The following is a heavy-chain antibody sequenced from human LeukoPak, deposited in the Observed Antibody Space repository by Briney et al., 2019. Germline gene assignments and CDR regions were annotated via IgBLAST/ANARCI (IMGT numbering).Heavy chain of an antibody. D-gene: IGHD7-27*01. CDR3: VRDLHWGGFDV. Sequence: PGGSLRLSCAASGFTFDDYAMHWVRQAPGEGLEWVSGISWNSDSIGYEDSVKGRFTISRDNAKNSLYLQMNSLRAEDTALYYCVRDLHWGGFDVWGQGTMVTVSS. CDR1: GFTFDDYA. J-gene: IGHJ3*01. V-gene: IGHV3-9*01. CDR2: ISWNSDSI.